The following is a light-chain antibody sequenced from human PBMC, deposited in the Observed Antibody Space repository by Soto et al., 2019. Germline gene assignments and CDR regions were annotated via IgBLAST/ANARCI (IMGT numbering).Light chain of an antibody. Sequence: DIVLTQSPGTLSLSPGERATLSCRASQIIFNNYLAWHQQKPGQAPRLLIYGASSRASGIPDRFSGSGSGTDFTLTISRLEPEDVAVYYCQQYGNSPIFTFGPGTKVDIK. CDR2: GAS. CDR1: QIIFNNY. J-gene: IGKJ3*01. V-gene: IGKV3-20*01. CDR3: QQYGNSPIFT.